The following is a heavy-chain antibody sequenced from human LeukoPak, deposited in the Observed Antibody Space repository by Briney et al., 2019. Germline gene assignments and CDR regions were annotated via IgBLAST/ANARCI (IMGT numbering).Heavy chain of an antibody. CDR1: GGSISSGDYY. D-gene: IGHD3-9*01. V-gene: IGHV4-30-4*01. Sequence: SQTLSLTCTVSGGSISSGDYYWSWIRQPPGKGLEWIGYIYYSGSTYYNPSLKSRVTISVDTSKNQFSLKLSSVTAADTAVYYCAGELYYDILTGYYSHWFDPWGQGTLVTVSS. J-gene: IGHJ5*02. CDR3: AGELYYDILTGYYSHWFDP. CDR2: IYYSGST.